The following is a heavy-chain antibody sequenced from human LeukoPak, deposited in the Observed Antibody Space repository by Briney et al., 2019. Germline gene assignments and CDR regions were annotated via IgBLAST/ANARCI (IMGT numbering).Heavy chain of an antibody. Sequence: PGGSLRLSCAASGFTFSSYWMSWVRQAPGKGLEWVAVIWYDGSNKYYADSVKGRFTISRDNSKNTLYLQMNSLRAEDTAVYYCAGYDSSGYSNWGQGTLVTVSS. D-gene: IGHD3-22*01. CDR2: IWYDGSNK. J-gene: IGHJ4*02. V-gene: IGHV3-33*08. CDR3: AGYDSSGYSN. CDR1: GFTFSSYW.